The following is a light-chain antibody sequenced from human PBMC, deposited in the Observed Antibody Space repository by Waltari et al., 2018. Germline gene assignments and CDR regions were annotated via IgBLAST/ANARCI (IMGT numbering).Light chain of an antibody. CDR3: QHYVRLPAT. CDR2: GAS. J-gene: IGKJ1*01. Sequence: EIVLTQSPCSLSSSPGDRVTLSCRAGQSVSRAFAWYQQKPGQAPRLLIFGASNRATVIPDRFSGSGSETDFSLTISRLEPEDFAVYYCQHYVRLPATFGRGTKVEIK. V-gene: IGKV3-20*01. CDR1: QSVSRA.